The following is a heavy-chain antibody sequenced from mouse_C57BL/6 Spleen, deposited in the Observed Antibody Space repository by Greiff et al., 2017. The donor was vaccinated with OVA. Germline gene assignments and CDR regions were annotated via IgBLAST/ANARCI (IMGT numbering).Heavy chain of an antibody. J-gene: IGHJ1*03. Sequence: QVQLQQPGAELVRPGSSVKLSCKASGYTFTSYRMHWVKQRPIQGLEWIGNIDPSDSETHYNQKFKDKATLTVDKSSSTAYMQLSSLTSEDSAVYYCASNYYGSKDWYFDVWGTGTTVTVSS. V-gene: IGHV1-52*01. D-gene: IGHD1-1*01. CDR3: ASNYYGSKDWYFDV. CDR1: GYTFTSYR. CDR2: IDPSDSET.